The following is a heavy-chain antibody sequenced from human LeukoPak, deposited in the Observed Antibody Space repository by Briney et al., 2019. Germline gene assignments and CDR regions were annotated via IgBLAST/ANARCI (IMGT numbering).Heavy chain of an antibody. J-gene: IGHJ4*02. D-gene: IGHD6-19*01. V-gene: IGHV1-2*06. CDR2: INPNSGGT. Sequence: ASVKVSCKASGYTFTGYYMHWVRQAPGQGLEWMGRINPNSGGTNYAQKFQGRVTMTRDTSISTAYMELSMLRSDDTAVYYCARGVAVAGTPFDYWGQGTLVTVSS. CDR1: GYTFTGYY. CDR3: ARGVAVAGTPFDY.